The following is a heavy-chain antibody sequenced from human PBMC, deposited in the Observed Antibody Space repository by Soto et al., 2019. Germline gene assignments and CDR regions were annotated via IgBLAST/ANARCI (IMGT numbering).Heavy chain of an antibody. V-gene: IGHV3-30-3*01. CDR2: ISYDGSNK. J-gene: IGHJ5*02. CDR1: GFTFSSYA. CDR3: ARGMVLSWFDP. Sequence: SLRLSCAASGFTFSSYAMHWVRQAPGKGLEWVAVISYDGSNKYYADSVKGRFTISRDNSKNTLYLQMNSLRAEDTAVYYCARGMVLSWFDPWGQGTLVTVSS. D-gene: IGHD6-13*01.